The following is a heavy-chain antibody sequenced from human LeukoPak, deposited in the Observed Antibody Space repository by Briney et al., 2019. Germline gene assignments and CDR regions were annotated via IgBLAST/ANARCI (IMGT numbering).Heavy chain of an antibody. D-gene: IGHD3-22*01. CDR2: IYSGGST. CDR1: GFTFSNAW. Sequence: GGSLRLSCAASGFTFSNAWMSWVRQAPGKGLEWVSLIYSGGSTYYADSVKGRFTISRDNSKNTLYLQMNSLRAEDTAVYYCARFYDSDNWFDPWGQGTLVTVSS. CDR3: ARFYDSDNWFDP. J-gene: IGHJ5*02. V-gene: IGHV3-66*01.